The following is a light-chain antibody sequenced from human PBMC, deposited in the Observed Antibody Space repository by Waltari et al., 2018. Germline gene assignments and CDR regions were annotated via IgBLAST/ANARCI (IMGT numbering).Light chain of an antibody. CDR3: SSYTSSSTLSG. CDR1: SSDVGGYNF. Sequence: QSALTQPASVSGSPGQSITISCTGTSSDVGGYNFVSWYQQHPGKAPTPMFYGVSNRPSGVSNRFPGSKAGNRAALTISGLQAEDEADYYCSSYTSSSTLSGFGGGTKLTVL. J-gene: IGLJ3*02. V-gene: IGLV2-14*01. CDR2: GVS.